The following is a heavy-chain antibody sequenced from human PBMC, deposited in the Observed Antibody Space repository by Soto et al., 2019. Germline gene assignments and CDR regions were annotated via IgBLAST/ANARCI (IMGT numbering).Heavy chain of an antibody. CDR3: ARTNDYYDTVAPFDV. J-gene: IGHJ3*01. Sequence: SQTLSLTCVISGDSVSSKSAAWNWIRQSPSRGLEWLGRTYYRSKWYDDYAVSVKSRITINPDTSKNQFSLQLNSVTPEDTAVYYCARTNDYYDTVAPFDVWGQGTMVTVSS. D-gene: IGHD3-22*01. CDR1: GDSVSSKSAA. CDR2: TYYRSKWYD. V-gene: IGHV6-1*01.